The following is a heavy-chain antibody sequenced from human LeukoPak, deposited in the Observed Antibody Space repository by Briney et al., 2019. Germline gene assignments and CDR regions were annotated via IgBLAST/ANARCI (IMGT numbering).Heavy chain of an antibody. D-gene: IGHD6-13*01. Sequence: SETLSLTCTVSGGSISSSSYYWGWIRQPPGKGLEWIGSIYYSGSTYYNPSLKSRVTISVDTSKNQFSLKLSSVTAADTAVYYCARPGYSTPYFDYWGQGTLVTVSS. J-gene: IGHJ4*02. CDR1: GGSISSSSYY. CDR3: ARPGYSTPYFDY. V-gene: IGHV4-39*01. CDR2: IYYSGST.